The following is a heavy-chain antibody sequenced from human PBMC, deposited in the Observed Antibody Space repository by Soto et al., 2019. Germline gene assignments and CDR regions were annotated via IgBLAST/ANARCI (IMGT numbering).Heavy chain of an antibody. J-gene: IGHJ6*02. CDR3: LKTRIAVRELMGYYYGMDV. CDR1: GFTFSTYA. V-gene: IGHV3-64D*06. CDR2: IISDGGSA. D-gene: IGHD3-10*01. Sequence: GGSLRLSYSASGFTFSTYAMHWVRQAPGKGLEYISAIISDGGSAYYADSVKGRFTISRDNSQNTLYLQMSSLRPEDTAVYYCLKTRIAVRELMGYYYGMDVWGQGTTVTVSS.